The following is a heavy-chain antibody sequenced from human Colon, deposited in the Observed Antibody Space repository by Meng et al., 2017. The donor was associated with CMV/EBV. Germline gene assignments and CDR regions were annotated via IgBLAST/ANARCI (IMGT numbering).Heavy chain of an antibody. Sequence: ETLSLTCAASGFTFSSYAMGWVRQAPGKGLRWVSDIGGRDDTTFYADSVKGRFSISRDNSKNTLYLQMNSLRVEDTAIYYCAKHDYDFWTGYNLYFGYWGQGAVVTVSS. CDR1: GFTFSSYA. CDR2: IGGRDDTT. CDR3: AKHDYDFWTGYNLYFGY. V-gene: IGHV3-23*01. D-gene: IGHD3-3*01. J-gene: IGHJ4*02.